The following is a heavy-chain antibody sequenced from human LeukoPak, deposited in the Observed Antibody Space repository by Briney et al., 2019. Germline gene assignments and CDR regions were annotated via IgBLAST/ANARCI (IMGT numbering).Heavy chain of an antibody. CDR1: GLTLSNYW. CDR2: ISGSGGST. D-gene: IGHD2-2*03. J-gene: IGHJ4*02. Sequence: GGSLRLSCAASGLTLSNYWMSWVRQAPGKGLERVSAISGSGGSTYYADSVKCRFTISRDNSKNTLYLQMNRLRAEDTAVYYCAKAVGIVVVPAAMPYYWGQGTLVTVSS. V-gene: IGHV3-23*01. CDR3: AKAVGIVVVPAAMPYY.